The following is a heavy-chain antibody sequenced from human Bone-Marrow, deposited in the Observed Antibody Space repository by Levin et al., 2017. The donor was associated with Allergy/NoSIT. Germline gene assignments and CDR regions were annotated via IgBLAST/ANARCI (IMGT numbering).Heavy chain of an antibody. V-gene: IGHV3-11*01. CDR2: ISSSGSTI. Sequence: GGSLRLSCAASGFTFSDYYMSWIRQAPGKGLEWVSYISSSGSTIYYADSVKGRFTISRDNAKNSLYLQMNSLRAEDTAVYYCARDQVAVAGKGGYYYYGMDVWGQGTTVTVSS. CDR3: ARDQVAVAGKGGYYYYGMDV. J-gene: IGHJ6*02. D-gene: IGHD6-19*01. CDR1: GFTFSDYY.